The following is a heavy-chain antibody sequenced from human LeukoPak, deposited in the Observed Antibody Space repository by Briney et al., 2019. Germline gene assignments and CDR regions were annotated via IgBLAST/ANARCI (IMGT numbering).Heavy chain of an antibody. CDR3: LNENGG. Sequence: GGSVKVSCKASGYTFTGSYMHWVRQAPGQGFEWIGWISPASGATKYAQNFQGRVTLTTDTSITTAYMELSSLTSDDTASYYCLNENGGWGQGTPVTVSS. D-gene: IGHD1-1*01. J-gene: IGHJ4*02. V-gene: IGHV1-2*02. CDR2: ISPASGAT. CDR1: GYTFTGSY.